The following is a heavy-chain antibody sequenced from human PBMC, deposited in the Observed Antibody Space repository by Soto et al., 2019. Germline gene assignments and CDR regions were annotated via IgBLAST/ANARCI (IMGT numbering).Heavy chain of an antibody. Sequence: QVQLVQSGGVVKKPGASVKVSCKASGYTFSSYGISWVRQAPGQGLEWMGWISPFNANTNYAQNYQGRVTMTRDTSTSTAYMELRRLRSGDSAMYYCTRGRKVNDYWGQGTLVTVSS. V-gene: IGHV1-18*01. J-gene: IGHJ4*02. D-gene: IGHD3-22*01. CDR3: TRGRKVNDY. CDR2: ISPFNANT. CDR1: GYTFSSYG.